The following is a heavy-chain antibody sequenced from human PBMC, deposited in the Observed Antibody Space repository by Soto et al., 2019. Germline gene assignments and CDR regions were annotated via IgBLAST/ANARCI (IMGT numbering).Heavy chain of an antibody. D-gene: IGHD4-17*01. CDR2: MSAYNGNT. Sequence: ASVKVSCKASGYTFTSYGISWVRQAPGQGLEWMGWMSAYNGNTNYAQKFQGRVTMTTNTSTSTAYMELSSLRSEDTAVYYCARTLYGDNVDYWGQGTLVTVSS. V-gene: IGHV1-18*01. J-gene: IGHJ4*02. CDR3: ARTLYGDNVDY. CDR1: GYTFTSYG.